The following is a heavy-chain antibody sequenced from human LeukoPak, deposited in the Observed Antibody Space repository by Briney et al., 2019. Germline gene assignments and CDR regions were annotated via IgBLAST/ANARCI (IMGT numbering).Heavy chain of an antibody. J-gene: IGHJ3*02. Sequence: ASVKVSCKASGDTFNNYGISWVRQAPGQGLEWKGVIIPIFGSTSYAQKFQGRLTIITDESMSTAYMELSSLRSEDTAVYYCARKRGVGADRNAFDIWGQGTMVTVSS. D-gene: IGHD1-26*01. V-gene: IGHV1-69*05. CDR2: IIPIFGST. CDR3: ARKRGVGADRNAFDI. CDR1: GDTFNNYG.